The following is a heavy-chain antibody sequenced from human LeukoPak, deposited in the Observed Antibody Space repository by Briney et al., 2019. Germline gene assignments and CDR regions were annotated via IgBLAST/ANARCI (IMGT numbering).Heavy chain of an antibody. J-gene: IGHJ4*02. CDR3: AREPSGSGGYDY. CDR2: ISPNSGGT. D-gene: IGHD3-10*01. V-gene: IGHV1-2*02. CDR1: GFTFSGYY. Sequence: ASVKVSCKASGFTFSGYYMHWVRQAPGQGLEWMAWISPNSGGTNYVQKFQGRVTVTRDTSISTDYMEISRLTSDDTALYYCAREPSGSGGYDYWGQGTLVTVSS.